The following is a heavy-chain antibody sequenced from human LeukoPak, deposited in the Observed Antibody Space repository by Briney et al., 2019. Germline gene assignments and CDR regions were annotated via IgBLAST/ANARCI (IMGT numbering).Heavy chain of an antibody. Sequence: GESLKISFKASGYNFTSYWIAWVRQKPGHGLEWMGSLYPIDFDKTYSPSFQGQVTMSADRSINTAYLQWGSLKASDTAMYYCVRQKIVPGTSQHRTFDAWGLGTLVSVSS. CDR2: LYPIDFDK. CDR1: GYNFTSYW. V-gene: IGHV5-51*01. D-gene: IGHD2/OR15-2a*01. CDR3: VRQKIVPGTSQHRTFDA. J-gene: IGHJ4*02.